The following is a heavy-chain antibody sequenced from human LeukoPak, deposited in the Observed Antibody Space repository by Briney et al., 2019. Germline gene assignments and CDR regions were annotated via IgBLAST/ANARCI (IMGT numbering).Heavy chain of an antibody. CDR3: ARYHSDSSGPFDS. Sequence: GASVKVSCKAPGGTFTNYAISWVRQAPGQGLEWMGAILPIFATPIYAQRFQGRVTITADESTTTAYMELSSLTSEGTAMYYCARYHSDSSGPFDSWGQGTRVAVSS. CDR2: ILPIFATP. CDR1: GGTFTNYA. D-gene: IGHD3-22*01. J-gene: IGHJ5*01. V-gene: IGHV1-69*13.